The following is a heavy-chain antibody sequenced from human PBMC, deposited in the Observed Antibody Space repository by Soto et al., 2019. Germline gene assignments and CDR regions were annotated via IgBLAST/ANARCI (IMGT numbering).Heavy chain of an antibody. J-gene: IGHJ1*01. V-gene: IGHV3-21*01. CDR2: ISSSSDFI. CDR3: ARDRSDDRIVHYFQH. Sequence: GGSLRLSCAASGFIFTSYSMVWVRQAPGKGLEWVSSISSSSDFIYYADSVKGRFTISRDNAQNSLYLQMDSLTSEDTAVYYCARDRSDDRIVHYFQHWGPGTLVTVSS. CDR1: GFIFTSYS. D-gene: IGHD6-19*01.